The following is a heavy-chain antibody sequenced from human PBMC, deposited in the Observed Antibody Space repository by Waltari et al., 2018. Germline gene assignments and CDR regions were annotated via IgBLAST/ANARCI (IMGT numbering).Heavy chain of an antibody. J-gene: IGHJ4*02. Sequence: QLQLQESGPGLVKPSETLSLTCTVSGGSISSSSYYWGWIRQPPGKGLEWIGSIYYSGSTYYNPSLKSRVTISVDTSKNQFSLKLSSLTAADTAVYYCAREENPHGIDYWGQGTLVTVSS. CDR2: IYYSGST. CDR3: AREENPHGIDY. V-gene: IGHV4-39*07. CDR1: GGSISSSSYY.